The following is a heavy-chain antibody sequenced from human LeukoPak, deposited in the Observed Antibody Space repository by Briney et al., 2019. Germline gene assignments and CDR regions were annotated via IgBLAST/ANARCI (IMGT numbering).Heavy chain of an antibody. CDR3: ARDCSSTSCSNAFDI. V-gene: IGHV3-23*01. Sequence: GGSLRLSCAASGFTFSSYAMSWVRQAPGKGLEWVSAISGSGGSTYYADSVKGRFTISRDNSKNTLYLQMNSLRAEDTAVYYCARDCSSTSCSNAFDIWGQGTMVTVSS. CDR2: ISGSGGST. D-gene: IGHD2-2*01. J-gene: IGHJ3*02. CDR1: GFTFSSYA.